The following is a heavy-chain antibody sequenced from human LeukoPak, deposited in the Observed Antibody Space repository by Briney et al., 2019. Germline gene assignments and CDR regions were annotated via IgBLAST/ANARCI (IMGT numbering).Heavy chain of an antibody. V-gene: IGHV3-30*18. CDR1: GFTFSSYG. CDR2: ISYDGSNK. Sequence: GGSLRLSCAASGFTFSSYGMHWVRQAPGKGLEWVAVISYDGSNKYYADPVKGRFTISRDNSKNTLYLQMNSLRAEDTAVYYCAKFPGPFDYWGQGTLVTVSS. J-gene: IGHJ4*02. CDR3: AKFPGPFDY.